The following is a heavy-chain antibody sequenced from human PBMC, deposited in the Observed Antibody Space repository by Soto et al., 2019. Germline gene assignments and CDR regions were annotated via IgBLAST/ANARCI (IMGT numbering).Heavy chain of an antibody. J-gene: IGHJ4*02. D-gene: IGHD7-27*01. CDR3: ASSLLTPFDY. V-gene: IGHV3-30*03. CDR2: ISYDGSSK. CDR1: GFSFSSYG. Sequence: PGGSLRLSCAASGFSFSSYGMHWVRQAPGKGLEWVAVISYDGSSKYYADSVKGRFTISRDNSKNTLYLQMNSLRAEDTAVYYCASSLLTPFDYWGQGTLVTVS.